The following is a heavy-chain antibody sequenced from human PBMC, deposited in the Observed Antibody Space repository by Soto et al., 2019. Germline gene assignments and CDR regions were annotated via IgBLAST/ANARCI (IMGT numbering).Heavy chain of an antibody. Sequence: GESLKISCKASGYIIKNYWIGWVRQMPGQGLEWMGIIFPDDSDTRYSPSFQGHVTISVDKSISTAYVQWSSLKASDSAIYYCFRGGVTSRTFDYWDREPWSPSPQ. D-gene: IGHD3-16*01. J-gene: IGHJ4*02. CDR1: GYIIKNYW. V-gene: IGHV5-51*01. CDR3: FRGGVTSRTFDY. CDR2: IFPDDSDT.